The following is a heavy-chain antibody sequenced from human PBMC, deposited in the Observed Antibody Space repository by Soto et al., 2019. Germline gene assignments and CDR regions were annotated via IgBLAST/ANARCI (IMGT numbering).Heavy chain of an antibody. Sequence: TCTVSGGSISSGDYSWNWIRQPPGKGLEWIGYIYYGGSTYYNPSLQSRVTMSVDRSRNQFSLKLNSVTAADTAVYYCARVRREYDNSGPVDYWGQGTLVTSPQ. CDR3: ARVRREYDNSGPVDY. CDR1: GGSISSGDYS. V-gene: IGHV4-30-2*01. D-gene: IGHD3-22*01. J-gene: IGHJ4*02. CDR2: IYYGGST.